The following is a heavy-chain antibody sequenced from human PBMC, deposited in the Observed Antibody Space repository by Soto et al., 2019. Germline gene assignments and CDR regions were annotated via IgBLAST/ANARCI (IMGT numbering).Heavy chain of an antibody. CDR1: GYTFTGYY. CDR3: ARDLIITFGERAFDI. V-gene: IGHV1-2*04. J-gene: IGHJ3*02. CDR2: INPNSGGT. Sequence: QVQLVQSGAEVKKPGASVKVSCKVSGYTFTGYYMHWVRQAPGQGLEWMGWINPNSGGTNYAQKFQGWVTMTRDTSISTAYMELSRLRSDDTAVYYCARDLIITFGERAFDIWGQGTMVTVSS. D-gene: IGHD3-16*01.